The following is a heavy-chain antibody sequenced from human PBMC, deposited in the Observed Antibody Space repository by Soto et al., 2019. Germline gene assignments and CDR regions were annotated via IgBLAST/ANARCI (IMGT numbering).Heavy chain of an antibody. V-gene: IGHV4-34*01. D-gene: IGHD1-20*01. CDR1: GGSFSGYY. J-gene: IGHJ4*02. CDR3: ARGRYNWNY. CDR2: INHSGST. Sequence: SETLSLTCAVYGGSFSGYYWSWIRQPPGKGLEWIGEINHSGSTNYNPSLKSRVTISVDTSKNQFSLKLSSVTAADTAVYYCARGRYNWNYWGQGTLVTVS.